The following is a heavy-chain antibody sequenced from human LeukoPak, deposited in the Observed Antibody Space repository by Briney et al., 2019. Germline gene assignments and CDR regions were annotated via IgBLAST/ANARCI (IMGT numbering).Heavy chain of an antibody. CDR1: GYTFTGYY. D-gene: IGHD3-22*01. Sequence: GASVKVSCKASGYTFTGYYMHWVRQAPGQGLEWMGWINPNSGGTNYAQKFQGRVTITADKSTSTAYMELSSLRSEDTAVYYCARDSGYYDSSGYYWGTIRYYWGQGTLVTVSS. J-gene: IGHJ4*02. CDR3: ARDSGYYDSSGYYWGTIRYY. CDR2: INPNSGGT. V-gene: IGHV1-2*02.